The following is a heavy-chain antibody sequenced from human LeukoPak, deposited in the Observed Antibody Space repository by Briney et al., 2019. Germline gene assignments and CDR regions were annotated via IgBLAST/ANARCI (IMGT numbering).Heavy chain of an antibody. V-gene: IGHV3-11*04. D-gene: IGHD3-10*01. CDR3: ARDGSVIGYYGSGSHYYFDY. Sequence: PGGSLRLSCAASGFTFSDYYMSWIRQAPGKGLEWVSYISSSGSTIYYADSVKGRFTISRDNAKNSLYLQMNSLRAEDTAVYYCARDGSVIGYYGSGSHYYFDYWGQGTLVTVSS. CDR2: ISSSGSTI. CDR1: GFTFSDYY. J-gene: IGHJ4*02.